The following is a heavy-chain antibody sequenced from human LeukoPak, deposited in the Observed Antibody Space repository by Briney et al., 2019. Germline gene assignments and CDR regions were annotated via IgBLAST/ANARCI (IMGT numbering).Heavy chain of an antibody. CDR1: GFTFSRYS. CDR2: MSSSSGLI. V-gene: IGHV3-21*01. J-gene: IGHJ3*02. D-gene: IGHD2-2*01. CDR3: AKDLGQEVVPAAHDAFDI. Sequence: GGSLRLSCAASGFTFSRYSMNWVRQAPGKGLEWVSSMSSSSGLIYYGDSVKGRFTVSRDNAKRSLYLQMNSLRADDTAVYYCAKDLGQEVVPAAHDAFDIWGQGTMVTVSS.